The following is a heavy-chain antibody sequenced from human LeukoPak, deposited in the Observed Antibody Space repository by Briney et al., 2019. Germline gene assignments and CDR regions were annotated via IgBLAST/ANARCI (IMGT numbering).Heavy chain of an antibody. V-gene: IGHV3-30*02. J-gene: IGHJ4*02. CDR1: GFTFSSYG. D-gene: IGHD5-12*01. CDR2: IRYDGSNK. Sequence: GGSLRLSCAASGFTFSSYGMHWVRQAPGKGLEWVAFIRYDGSNKYYADSVKGRFTISRDNSKNTLYLQMNSLRAEDTAVYYCAKVGYSGYDFRGYFDYWGQGTLVTVSS. CDR3: AKVGYSGYDFRGYFDY.